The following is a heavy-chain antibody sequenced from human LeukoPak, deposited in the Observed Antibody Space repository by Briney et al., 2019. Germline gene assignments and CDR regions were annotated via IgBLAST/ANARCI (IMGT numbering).Heavy chain of an antibody. CDR2: ISSSSSYI. J-gene: IGHJ4*02. Sequence: GGSLRLSCAASGFTFSSYSMNWVRQAPGKGLEWVSSISSSSSYIYYADSVKGRFTISRDTAKNSLYLQMNSLRAEDTAVYYCARDYSYYGSGIGLDYWGQGTLVTVSS. CDR3: ARDYSYYGSGIGLDY. V-gene: IGHV3-21*01. D-gene: IGHD3-10*01. CDR1: GFTFSSYS.